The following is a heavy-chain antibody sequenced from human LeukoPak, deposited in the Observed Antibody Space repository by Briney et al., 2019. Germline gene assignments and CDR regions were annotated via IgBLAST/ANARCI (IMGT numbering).Heavy chain of an antibody. CDR2: IYTSGST. CDR1: GGSISSATYY. CDR3: ARTGGSFYFYYYMDV. Sequence: SETLSLTCTVSGGSISSATYYWSWIRQPAGKGLEWIGRIYTSGSTNYNPSLKSRVTISVDTSKNQFSLKLRSVTAADTAVYYCARTGGSFYFYYYMDVWGKGTTVTVSS. V-gene: IGHV4-61*02. J-gene: IGHJ6*03. D-gene: IGHD1-26*01.